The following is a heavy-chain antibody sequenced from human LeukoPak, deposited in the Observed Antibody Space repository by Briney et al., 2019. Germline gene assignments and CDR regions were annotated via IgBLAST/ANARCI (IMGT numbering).Heavy chain of an antibody. D-gene: IGHD6-19*01. CDR3: TRPVPYYYYYYMDV. V-gene: IGHV3-49*04. CDR2: IRSKAYGGTT. CDR1: GFTFGDYA. J-gene: IGHJ6*03. Sequence: GGSLRLSCTASGFTFGDYAMSWVRQAPGKGLEWVGFIRSKAYGGTTEYAASVKGRFTISRDDSKSIAYLQMNSLKTEDTAVYYCTRPVPYYYYYYMDVWGKGTTVTISS.